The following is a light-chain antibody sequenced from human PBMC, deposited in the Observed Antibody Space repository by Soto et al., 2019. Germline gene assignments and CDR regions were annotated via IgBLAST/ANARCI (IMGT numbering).Light chain of an antibody. CDR2: RSS. CDR1: QVIKDD. V-gene: IGKV1-6*01. Sequence: AIQMTQSPSSLSASVGDRVNITCRASQVIKDDLVCYQQRPGKAPKLLIYRSSSLQTGVPSRFSGSGSGTDFTLTISSLHPEDFATYYCLQDYNYPYTFGQGTKLEIK. J-gene: IGKJ2*01. CDR3: LQDYNYPYT.